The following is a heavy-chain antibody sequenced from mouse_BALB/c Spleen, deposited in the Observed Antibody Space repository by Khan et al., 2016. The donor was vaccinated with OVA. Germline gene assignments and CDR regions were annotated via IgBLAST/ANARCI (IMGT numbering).Heavy chain of an antibody. CDR3: ARLAYYYNSEGFAY. CDR1: GFTFSTYG. V-gene: IGHV5-6*01. J-gene: IGHJ3*01. CDR2: ISSGGHYT. Sequence: EVQLQESGGDLVKPGGSLKLSCAASGFTFSTYGMSWVHQTPDKRLEWVATISSGGHYTYYPDSVKGRFTISRDNAKSTLYLQMSSLKSEDTAIYCCARLAYYYNSEGFAYWGQGTLVTVSA. D-gene: IGHD1-1*01.